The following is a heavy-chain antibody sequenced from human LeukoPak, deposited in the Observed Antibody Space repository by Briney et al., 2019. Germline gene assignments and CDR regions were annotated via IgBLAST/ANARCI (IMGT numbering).Heavy chain of an antibody. CDR2: INHSGST. CDR1: GGSFSGYY. D-gene: IGHD3-9*01. Sequence: PSETLSLTCAVYGGSFSGYYWSWIRQPPGKGLEWIGEINHSGSTNYNPSLKSRVTISVDTSKNQFSLKLSSVTAADTAVYYCARGRRYFDRLLATTAVGYNWFDPWGQGTLVTVSS. CDR3: ARGRRYFDRLLATTAVGYNWFDP. V-gene: IGHV4-34*01. J-gene: IGHJ5*02.